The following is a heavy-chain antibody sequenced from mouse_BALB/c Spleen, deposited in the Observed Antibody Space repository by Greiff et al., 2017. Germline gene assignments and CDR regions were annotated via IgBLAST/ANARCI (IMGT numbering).Heavy chain of an antibody. CDR2: IRNKANGYKT. Sequence: EVKLVESGGGLVQPGGSLRLSCATSGFTFTDYYMSWVRQPPGKALEWLGFIRNKANGYKTEYSASVKGRFTISRDNSQSILYLQMNTLRAEDSATYYCARALLGYFDYWGQGTTLTVSS. D-gene: IGHD1-2*01. CDR3: ARALLGYFDY. J-gene: IGHJ2*01. CDR1: GFTFTDYY. V-gene: IGHV7-3*02.